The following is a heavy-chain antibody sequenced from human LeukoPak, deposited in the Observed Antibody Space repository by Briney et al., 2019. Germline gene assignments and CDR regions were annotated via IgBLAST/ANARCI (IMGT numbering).Heavy chain of an antibody. V-gene: IGHV4-38-2*01. CDR1: GYSISSGYY. J-gene: IGHJ4*02. CDR2: IYHSGST. Sequence: SETLSLTCAVSGYSISSGYYWGWIRQPPGKGLEWIGSIYHSGSTYYNPSLKSRVTISVDTSKNQFSLKLSSVTAADTAVYYCARVGIGTTVTPGPDYWGQGTLVTVSS. CDR3: ARVGIGTTVTPGPDY. D-gene: IGHD4-17*01.